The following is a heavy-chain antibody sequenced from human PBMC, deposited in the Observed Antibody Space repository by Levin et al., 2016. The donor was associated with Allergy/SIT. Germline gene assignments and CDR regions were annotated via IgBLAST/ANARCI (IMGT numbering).Heavy chain of an antibody. Sequence: GGSLRLSCAASGFTFSSYEMNWVRQAPGKGLEWVSYISSSGSTIYYADSVKGRFTISRDNAKNSLYLQMNSLRAEDTAVYYCAVIGNWNQRQDAFDIWGQGTMVTVSS. CDR2: ISSSGSTI. D-gene: IGHD1-1*01. CDR1: GFTFSSYE. V-gene: IGHV3-48*03. CDR3: AVIGNWNQRQDAFDI. J-gene: IGHJ3*02.